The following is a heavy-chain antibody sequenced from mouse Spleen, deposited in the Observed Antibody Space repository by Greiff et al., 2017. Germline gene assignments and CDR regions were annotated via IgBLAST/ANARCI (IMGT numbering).Heavy chain of an antibody. J-gene: IGHJ2*01. CDR1: GYTFTDYA. CDR3: ARSVDGDY. V-gene: IGHV1S137*01. Sequence: LVESGAELVRPGVSVKISCKGSGYTFTDYAMHWVKQSHAKSLEWIGVISTYYGDASYNQKFKGKATMTVDKSSSTAYMELARLTSEDSAIYYCARSVDGDYWGQGTTLTVSS. CDR2: ISTYYGDA.